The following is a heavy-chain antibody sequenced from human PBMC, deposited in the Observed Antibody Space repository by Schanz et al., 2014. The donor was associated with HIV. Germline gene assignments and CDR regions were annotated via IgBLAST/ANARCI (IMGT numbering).Heavy chain of an antibody. CDR3: AKDGGSRGRRRGMDV. J-gene: IGHJ6*02. D-gene: IGHD3-10*01. V-gene: IGHV3-30*18. Sequence: QVQLAESGGGVVQPGRSLRLSCVASGFTFNNYGMHWVRQAPGKGLEWVAVISYDGTKKNYADSMKGRFSISRDNSKNTVYLQMNSLRAEDTAIYHCAKDGGSRGRRRGMDVWGQGTTVTVSS. CDR2: ISYDGTKK. CDR1: GFTFNNYG.